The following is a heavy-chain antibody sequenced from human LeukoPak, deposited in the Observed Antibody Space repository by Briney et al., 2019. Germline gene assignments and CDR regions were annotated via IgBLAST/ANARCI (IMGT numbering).Heavy chain of an antibody. J-gene: IGHJ6*03. CDR3: TRGETMDV. CDR1: GFTFSSYA. V-gene: IGHV3-7*01. D-gene: IGHD5-24*01. Sequence: GGSLRLSCAASGFTFSSYAMSWVRQAPGKGLEWVANIDEDGNEEHYVRSVKGRFTISRDNAKNLVYLQMNSLRVDDTAVYYCTRGETMDVWGKGTTVTVSS. CDR2: IDEDGNEE.